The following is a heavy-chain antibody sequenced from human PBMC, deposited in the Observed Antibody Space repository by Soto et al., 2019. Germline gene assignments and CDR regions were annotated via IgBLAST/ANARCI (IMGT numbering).Heavy chain of an antibody. CDR2: ISSSSSYI. D-gene: IGHD3-3*01. Sequence: GSLRLSCAASGFTFSSYSMNWVRQAPGKGLEWVSSISSSSSYIYYADSVKGRFTISRDNAKNSLYLQMNSLRAEDTAVYYCARDLPRSFGVVTPSFDYWGQGTLVTVSS. CDR1: GFTFSSYS. J-gene: IGHJ4*02. V-gene: IGHV3-21*01. CDR3: ARDLPRSFGVVTPSFDY.